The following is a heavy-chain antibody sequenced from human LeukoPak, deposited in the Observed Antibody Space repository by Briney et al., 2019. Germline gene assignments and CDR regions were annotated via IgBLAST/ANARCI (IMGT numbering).Heavy chain of an antibody. CDR2: MSGSGGST. Sequence: SGGSLRLSCAASGFTFSSYAMSWVRQAPGKGLEWVSAMSGSGGSTYYADSVKGRFTISRDNSKNTLYLQMNSLRAEDTAVYYCAKDPQRANWFDPWGQGTLVTVSS. J-gene: IGHJ5*02. CDR1: GFTFSSYA. V-gene: IGHV3-23*01. CDR3: AKDPQRANWFDP.